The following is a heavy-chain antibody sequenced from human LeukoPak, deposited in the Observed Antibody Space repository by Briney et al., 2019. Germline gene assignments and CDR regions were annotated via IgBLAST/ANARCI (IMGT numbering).Heavy chain of an antibody. Sequence: SVKVSCKASGGTFSSYAISWVRQAPGQGLGWMGGIIPIFGTANYAQKFQGRVTITADKSTSTAYMELSSLRSEDTAVYYCARDSGPWGVGIVVVTAPAFDIWGQGTMVTVSS. V-gene: IGHV1-69*06. D-gene: IGHD2-21*02. CDR3: ARDSGPWGVGIVVVTAPAFDI. CDR1: GGTFSSYA. J-gene: IGHJ3*02. CDR2: IIPIFGTA.